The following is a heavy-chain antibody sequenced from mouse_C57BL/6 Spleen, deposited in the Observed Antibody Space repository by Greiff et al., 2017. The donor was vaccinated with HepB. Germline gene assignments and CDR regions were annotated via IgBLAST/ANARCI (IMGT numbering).Heavy chain of an antibody. Sequence: VQLVESGPGLVQPSQSLSITCTVSGFSLTSYGVHWVRQSPGKGLEWLGVIWSGGSTDYNAAFISRLSISKDNSKSQVFFKMNSLQADDTAIYYCARRGTTVAGFAYWGQGTLVTVSA. V-gene: IGHV2-2*01. CDR1: GFSLTSYG. J-gene: IGHJ3*01. CDR3: ARRGTTVAGFAY. CDR2: IWSGGST. D-gene: IGHD1-1*01.